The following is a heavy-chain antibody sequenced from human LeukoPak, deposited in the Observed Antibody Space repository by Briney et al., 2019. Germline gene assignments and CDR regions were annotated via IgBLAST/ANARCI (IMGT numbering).Heavy chain of an antibody. CDR1: GGSISSYY. CDR2: INHSGST. J-gene: IGHJ4*02. CDR3: ARGLPPSGPNSVVVVAATTFDY. D-gene: IGHD2-15*01. Sequence: PSETLSLTCTVSGGSISSYYWSWIRQPPGKGLEWIGEINHSGSTNYNPSLKSRVTISVDTSKNQFSLKLSSVTAADTAVYYCARGLPPSGPNSVVVVAATTFDYWGQGTLVTVSS. V-gene: IGHV4-34*01.